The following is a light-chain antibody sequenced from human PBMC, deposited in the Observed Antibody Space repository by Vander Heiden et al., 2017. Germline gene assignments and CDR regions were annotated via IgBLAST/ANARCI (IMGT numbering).Light chain of an antibody. Sequence: DIVLTQSPATLSLSPGERATLSCRASQSVSSALAWYQQKPGQAPRLLIYDASNRATGIPARFSGSGSGTDFTLTIASREPEDFAVYYCQQRTNWPPEYTFGQGTKLEIK. CDR2: DAS. J-gene: IGKJ2*01. CDR3: QQRTNWPPEYT. CDR1: QSVSSA. V-gene: IGKV3-11*01.